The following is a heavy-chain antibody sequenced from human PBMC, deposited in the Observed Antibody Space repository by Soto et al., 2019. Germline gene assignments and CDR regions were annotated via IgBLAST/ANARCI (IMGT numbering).Heavy chain of an antibody. CDR3: ARLWFGEPPYYGMDV. CDR1: GYSFTSYW. D-gene: IGHD3-10*01. J-gene: IGHJ6*02. Sequence: PGESLKISCKGSGYSFTSYWIGWVRQMPGKGLEWMGIIYPGDSDTRYSPSFQGQVTISADKSISTAYLQWSSLKASDTAMYYCARLWFGEPPYYGMDVWSQGTTVTVSS. V-gene: IGHV5-51*01. CDR2: IYPGDSDT.